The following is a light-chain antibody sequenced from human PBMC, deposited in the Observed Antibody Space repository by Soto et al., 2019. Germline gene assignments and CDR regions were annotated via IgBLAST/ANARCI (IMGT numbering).Light chain of an antibody. J-gene: IGLJ2*01. CDR3: AAWDASLNGVV. Sequence: QSVLTHPPSASGTPGQRVTIPWSGSSSNIGSNTVNWYQQLPGTAPKLLIYSNNQRPSGVPDRFSGSTSGPSASLAIRGLQSEDESDYYCAAWDASLNGVVFGGGTQLTVL. CDR2: SNN. CDR1: SSNIGSNT. V-gene: IGLV1-44*01.